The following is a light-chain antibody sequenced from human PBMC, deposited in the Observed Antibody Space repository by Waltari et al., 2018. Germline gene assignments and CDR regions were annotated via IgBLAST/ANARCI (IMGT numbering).Light chain of an antibody. Sequence: DIQLTQSPSFLSASVGDRVNITCRASQGISSYLAWYQQKPGKAPKLLIYAASTLQSGVPSRFSGSGSGTEFTLTISSLQPKDFATYYCQQLNSFGPGTKVDIK. V-gene: IGKV1-9*01. CDR3: QQLNS. CDR2: AAS. J-gene: IGKJ3*01. CDR1: QGISSY.